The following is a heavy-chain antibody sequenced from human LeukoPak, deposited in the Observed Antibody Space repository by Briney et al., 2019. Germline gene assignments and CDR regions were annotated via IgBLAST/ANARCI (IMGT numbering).Heavy chain of an antibody. Sequence: GGSLRLSCAASGFTFSTYGMHWVRQAPGKGLEWVTVIWHDGSHKDYADSVKGRFTISRDNSKNTLYLQMNDLRAEDTAVYFCVRGWGSNVYASAFDVWGQGTMVTVSS. CDR3: VRGWGSNVYASAFDV. D-gene: IGHD3-16*01. CDR1: GFTFSTYG. V-gene: IGHV3-33*01. J-gene: IGHJ3*01. CDR2: IWHDGSHK.